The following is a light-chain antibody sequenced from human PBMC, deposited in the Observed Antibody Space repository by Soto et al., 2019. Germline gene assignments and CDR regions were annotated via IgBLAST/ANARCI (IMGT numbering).Light chain of an antibody. V-gene: IGKV3-15*01. CDR1: QSISSN. J-gene: IGKJ4*01. CDR3: QQYNNWPLT. CDR2: GPS. Sequence: EIVMTQSPATLSVSPGERATLSCRASQSISSNLAWYQQKPGQAPRLLIYGPSTRATGIPARFSGSGSGTEFTLTISSLQSEDFAVYYCQQYNNWPLTLGGGTKVEIK.